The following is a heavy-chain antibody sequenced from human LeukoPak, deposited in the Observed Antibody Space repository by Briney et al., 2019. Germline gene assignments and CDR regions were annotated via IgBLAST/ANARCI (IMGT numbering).Heavy chain of an antibody. J-gene: IGHJ4*02. CDR3: ARGVSGSYDN. D-gene: IGHD1-26*01. Sequence: GGSLRLSCAASGFTFSNYWMNWVRQTPGKGLEWVANIKQDGSEKYYVDFVKGRFTISRDNAKNSLYVQMNSLRAEDTAVYYCARGVSGSYDNWGQGTLVTVSS. V-gene: IGHV3-7*05. CDR2: IKQDGSEK. CDR1: GFTFSNYW.